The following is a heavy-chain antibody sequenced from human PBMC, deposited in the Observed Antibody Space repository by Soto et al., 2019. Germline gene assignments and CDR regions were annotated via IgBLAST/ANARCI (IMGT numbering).Heavy chain of an antibody. J-gene: IGHJ4*02. V-gene: IGHV3-23*01. CDR1: GFTFSSHA. CDR3: AKRFTLCGEVKLSPDFDY. Sequence: EVQLLESGGGLVQPEGSLRLSCAASGFTFSSHAMSWVRQAPGKGLEWVSAISYSGSNTYYTDSVKGRFTISRDNSKNSLYLQMNSLSIEDTAIYYCAKRFTLCGEVKLSPDFDYWGQGTLVTVSS. CDR2: ISYSGSNT. D-gene: IGHD3-3*01.